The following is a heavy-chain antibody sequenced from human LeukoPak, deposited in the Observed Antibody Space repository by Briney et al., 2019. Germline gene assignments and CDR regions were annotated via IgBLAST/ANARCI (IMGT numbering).Heavy chain of an antibody. CDR1: GFTFSSYW. D-gene: IGHD5-18*01. V-gene: IGHV3-7*01. J-gene: IGHJ3*02. CDR2: IKQDGSEK. Sequence: GGSLRLSCAASGFTFSSYWMSWVRQAPGKGLEWVANIKQDGSEKYYVDSVKGRFTISRDNAKNSLYLQMNSLRAEDTAVYYCARATWIQLWGQAFDIWGQGTMVTVSS. CDR3: ARATWIQLWGQAFDI.